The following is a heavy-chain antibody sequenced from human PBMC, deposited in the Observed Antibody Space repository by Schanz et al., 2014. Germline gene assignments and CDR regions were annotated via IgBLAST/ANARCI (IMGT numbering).Heavy chain of an antibody. J-gene: IGHJ4*02. Sequence: EVQLVQSGGGLVQPGGSLRLSCAASGFTFSSYAMSWVRQAPGKGLEWVSFVHPGGSTYYPDSVKGRFTISRDSSKNTLYLQMNSLRPEDTAIYYCAKNQYDDVDLSSFYFDFWGQGTLXTVSS. CDR1: GFTFSSYA. V-gene: IGHV3-23*03. D-gene: IGHD3-10*02. CDR3: AKNQYDDVDLSSFYFDF. CDR2: FVHPGGST.